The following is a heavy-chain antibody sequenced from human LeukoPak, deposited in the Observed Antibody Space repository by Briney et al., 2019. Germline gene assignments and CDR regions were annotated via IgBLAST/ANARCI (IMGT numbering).Heavy chain of an antibody. D-gene: IGHD3-10*01. J-gene: IGHJ4*02. CDR3: ARGGLDGSGSYATLDY. V-gene: IGHV1-2*02. CDR1: VYTFTGYY. Sequence: ASVKVSCKASVYTFTGYYMHWVRPAPGQELEWMGWINPNSGGTNYAQTFQGRVTMTRDTSTSTAYMELSSLRSDNTAVYNCARGGLDGSGSYATLDYWGQGTLVSVSS. CDR2: INPNSGGT.